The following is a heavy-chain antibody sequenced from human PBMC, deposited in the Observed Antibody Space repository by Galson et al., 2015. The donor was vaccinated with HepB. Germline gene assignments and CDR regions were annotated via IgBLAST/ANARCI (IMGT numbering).Heavy chain of an antibody. Sequence: LSLTCTVSGGSISSSSYYWGWIRQPPGKGLEWIGSIYYSGSTYYNPSLKSRVTISVDTSKNQFSLKLSSVTAADTAVYYCARKRFGGEFDYWGQGTLVTVSS. D-gene: IGHD3-16*01. CDR1: GGSISSSSYY. CDR2: IYYSGST. J-gene: IGHJ4*02. CDR3: ARKRFGGEFDY. V-gene: IGHV4-39*01.